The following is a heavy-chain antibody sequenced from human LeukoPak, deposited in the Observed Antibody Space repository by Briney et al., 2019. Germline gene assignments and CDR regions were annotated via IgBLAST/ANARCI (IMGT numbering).Heavy chain of an antibody. J-gene: IGHJ5*01. CDR1: GCTFSSYA. D-gene: IGHD3-10*01. CDR2: IIPIFCKA. CDR3: ATLIQYYYGSGSSNWFDS. V-gene: IGHV1-69*13. Sequence: SVNVSCKASGCTFSSYAISWVRQAPGQGLEWMGGIIPIFCKANYAQKLQGRVTITADESTSTAYMEMSSLRSEDTAVYYGATLIQYYYGSGSSNWFDSWGQGTLVTVSS.